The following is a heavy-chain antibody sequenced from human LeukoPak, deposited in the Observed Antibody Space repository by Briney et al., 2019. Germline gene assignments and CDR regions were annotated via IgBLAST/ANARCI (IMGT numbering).Heavy chain of an antibody. CDR1: GGSISSGGYY. CDR3: ARKERRIAVGCDY. CDR2: IYYSGST. J-gene: IGHJ4*02. D-gene: IGHD6-19*01. V-gene: IGHV4-31*03. Sequence: PSQTLSLTCTVSGGSISSGGYYWSWIRQHPGKGLEWIGYIYYSGSTYYNPSLKSRVTISVDTSKNQFSLKLSSVTAADTAVYYCARKERRIAVGCDYWGQGTLVTVSS.